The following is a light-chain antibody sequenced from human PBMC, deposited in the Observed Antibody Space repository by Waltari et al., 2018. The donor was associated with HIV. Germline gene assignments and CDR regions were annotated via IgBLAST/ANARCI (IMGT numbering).Light chain of an antibody. CDR2: EVT. Sequence: QSALTQPPSASGSPGQSVTISCTGTSTAVGGYKFVSCYQQHPGKAPKLIIYEVTKRPSGVPDRFSGSKSGNTASLTVSGLQAEDEADYYCSSYAGSYYVLFGGGTKVTVL. J-gene: IGLJ2*01. CDR1: STAVGGYKF. V-gene: IGLV2-8*01. CDR3: SSYAGSYYVL.